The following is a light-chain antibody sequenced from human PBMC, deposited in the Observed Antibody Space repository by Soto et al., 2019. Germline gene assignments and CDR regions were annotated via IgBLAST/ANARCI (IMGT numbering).Light chain of an antibody. CDR1: QSVSSY. CDR3: QQRSNWPG. Sequence: ELVLPQSPATLSLSPGERATLSCRASQSVSSYLAWYQQKPGQAPRLLIYDASNRATGIPARFSGSGSGTDFTLTISSLEPEDFAVYYCQQRSNWPGFGQGTRLEIK. CDR2: DAS. V-gene: IGKV3-11*01. J-gene: IGKJ5*01.